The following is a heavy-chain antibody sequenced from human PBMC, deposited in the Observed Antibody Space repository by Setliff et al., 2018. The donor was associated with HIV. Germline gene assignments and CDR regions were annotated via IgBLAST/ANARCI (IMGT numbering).Heavy chain of an antibody. J-gene: IGHJ4*02. CDR3: AKTESSGELPGYYFDY. V-gene: IGHV3-66*01. D-gene: IGHD3-22*01. CDR2: IYSGGST. Sequence: GGSLRLSCAASGFTVSSNYMNWVRQAPGKGLEWVSVIYSGGSTYYADSVKGRFSISRDNSKNTLYLQMNSLRAEDTAVYYCAKTESSGELPGYYFDYWGQGTLVTVSS. CDR1: GFTVSSNY.